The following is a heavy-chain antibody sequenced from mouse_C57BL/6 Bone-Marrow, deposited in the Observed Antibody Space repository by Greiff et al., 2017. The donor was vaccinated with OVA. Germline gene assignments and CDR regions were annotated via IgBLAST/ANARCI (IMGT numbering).Heavy chain of an antibody. J-gene: IGHJ3*01. Sequence: VKLAESGAELVRPGASVKLSCKASGYTFTDYYINWVKQRPGQGLEWIARIYPGSGNTYYNEKFKGKATLTAEKSSSTAYMQLSSLTAEDSAVYFCASRDYCGRGEFAYWGQGTVVTVYA. D-gene: IGHD1-1*01. V-gene: IGHV1-76*01. CDR1: GYTFTDYY. CDR3: ASRDYCGRGEFAY. CDR2: IYPGSGNT.